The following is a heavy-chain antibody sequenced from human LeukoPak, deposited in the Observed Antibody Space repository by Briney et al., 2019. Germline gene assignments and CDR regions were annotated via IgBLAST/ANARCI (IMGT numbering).Heavy chain of an antibody. V-gene: IGHV1-2*02. CDR3: ARVYSGSYQFYAFDI. CDR1: GYTFTGYY. J-gene: IGHJ3*02. D-gene: IGHD1-26*01. CDR2: INPNSGGT. Sequence: ASVKVSCKASGYTFTGYYMHWVRQAPGQGLEWMGWINPNSGGTNYAQKFQGRVTMTRDTSISTAYMELSRLRSDDTAVYYCARVYSGSYQFYAFDIWGQGTMVTVSS.